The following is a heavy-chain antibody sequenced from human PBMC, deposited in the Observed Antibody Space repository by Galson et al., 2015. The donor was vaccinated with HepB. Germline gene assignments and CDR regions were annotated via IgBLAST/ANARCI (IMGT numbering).Heavy chain of an antibody. CDR3: ARDSVVPAATPRTLDGMDV. D-gene: IGHD2-2*02. J-gene: IGHJ6*02. Sequence: SVKVSCKASGYTFTSYYMHWVRQAPGQGLEWMGIINPSGGSTSYAQKFQGRVTMTRDTSTSTVYMELSSLRSEDTAVYYCARDSVVPAATPRTLDGMDVWGQGTTVTVSS. CDR1: GYTFTSYY. V-gene: IGHV1-46*01. CDR2: INPSGGST.